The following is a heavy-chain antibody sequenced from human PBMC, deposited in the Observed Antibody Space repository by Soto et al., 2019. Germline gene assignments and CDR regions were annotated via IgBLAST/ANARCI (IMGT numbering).Heavy chain of an antibody. Sequence: QVQLQESGPGLVKPSQTLSLTCTVSGGSISSGGYYWSWIRQHPGKGLEWVGYIYYSGSTYYNPSLKCRVTISVDTSKNPFSLKLSSVTAADTAVYYCARGVTMVRGVIHTPYFDYWGQGTLVTVSS. CDR1: GGSISSGGYY. D-gene: IGHD3-10*01. J-gene: IGHJ4*02. CDR2: IYYSGST. V-gene: IGHV4-31*03. CDR3: ARGVTMVRGVIHTPYFDY.